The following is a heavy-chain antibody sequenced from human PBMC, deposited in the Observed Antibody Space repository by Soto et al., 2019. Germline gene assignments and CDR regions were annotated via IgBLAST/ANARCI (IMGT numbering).Heavy chain of an antibody. J-gene: IGHJ6*02. CDR3: ARGGAVLLWFGGPHYYYYGMDV. CDR2: ISAYNGNT. CDR1: GYTFTSYG. V-gene: IGHV1-18*01. D-gene: IGHD3-10*01. Sequence: ASVKVSCKASGYTFTSYGISWVRQAPGQGLEWMGWISAYNGNTNYAQKLQGRVTMTTDTSTSTAYMELRSLRSDDTAVYYCARGGAVLLWFGGPHYYYYGMDVWGQGTTVTVSS.